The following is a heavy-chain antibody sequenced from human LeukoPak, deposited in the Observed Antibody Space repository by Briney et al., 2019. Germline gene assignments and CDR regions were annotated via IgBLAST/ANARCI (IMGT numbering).Heavy chain of an antibody. D-gene: IGHD6-6*01. CDR1: GGTFISYA. CDR3: AREGPSIG. J-gene: IGHJ4*02. V-gene: IGHV1-46*01. CDR2: INPSGGST. Sequence: ASVKVSCKASGGTFISYAISWVRQAPGQGLEWMGMINPSGGSTSYAQKFQGRVTMTRDTSTSTVYMELSSLRSEDTAVYYCAREGPSIGWGQGTLVTVSS.